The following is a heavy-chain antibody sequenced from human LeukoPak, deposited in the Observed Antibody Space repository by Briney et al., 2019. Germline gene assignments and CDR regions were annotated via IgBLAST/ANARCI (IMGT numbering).Heavy chain of an antibody. CDR1: GFTFSSYS. J-gene: IGHJ4*02. V-gene: IGHV3-33*08. CDR3: ARDPGVRWLVGFDY. CDR2: IWYDGSNK. Sequence: GGSLRLSCAASGFTFSSYSMNWVRQAPGKGLEWVAVIWYDGSNKYYADSVRGRFTISRDNSKNTLYLQMYSLRAEDTAVYYCARDPGVRWLVGFDYWGQGTLVTVSS. D-gene: IGHD6-19*01.